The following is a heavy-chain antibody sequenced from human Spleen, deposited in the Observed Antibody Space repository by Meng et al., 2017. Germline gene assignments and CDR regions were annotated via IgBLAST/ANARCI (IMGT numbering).Heavy chain of an antibody. CDR3: ARGSGGSYFAYFQH. Sequence: QPQLQESGSGLVKPSETLSLTCAVYGGSFSGYYWSWIRQPPGKGLEWIGEINHSGSTNYNPSLKSRVTISVDTSKNQFSLKLSSVTAADTAVYYCARGSGGSYFAYFQHWGQGTLVTVSS. CDR2: INHSGST. J-gene: IGHJ1*01. D-gene: IGHD1-26*01. CDR1: GGSFSGYY. V-gene: IGHV4-34*01.